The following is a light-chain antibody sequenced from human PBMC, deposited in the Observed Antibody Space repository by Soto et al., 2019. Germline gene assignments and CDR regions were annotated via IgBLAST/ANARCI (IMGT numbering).Light chain of an antibody. J-gene: IGKJ2*01. V-gene: IGKV3-20*01. CDR2: GAS. CDR3: QQYGSSPYT. Sequence: EIVLTQSPGTLSLSPGERATLSCRASQSVSSSYLAWYQQKPGQAPRLLIYGASSRATGIPDRFSGSGSGTHFTLTISRLESEDFAVYYCQQYGSSPYTFGQGTKLEIK. CDR1: QSVSSSY.